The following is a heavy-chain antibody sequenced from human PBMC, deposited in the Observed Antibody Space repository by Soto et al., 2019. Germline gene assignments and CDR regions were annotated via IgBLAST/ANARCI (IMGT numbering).Heavy chain of an antibody. J-gene: IGHJ4*02. V-gene: IGHV3-21*01. CDR1: GFTFSSYS. CDR2: ISSSSSYI. D-gene: IGHD3-22*01. Sequence: GGSLRLSCAASGFTFSSYSMNWVRQAPGKGLEWVSSISSSSSYIYYADSVKGRFTISRDNAKNSLYLQMNSLRAEDTAVYYCARPRSGYHYVFRSPPDYWGQGTLVTVSS. CDR3: ARPRSGYHYVFRSPPDY.